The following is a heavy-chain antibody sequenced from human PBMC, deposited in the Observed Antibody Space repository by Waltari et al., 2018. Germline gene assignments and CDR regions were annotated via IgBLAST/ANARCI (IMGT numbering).Heavy chain of an antibody. CDR2: LHPSGRT. Sequence: QVQLQESGRGLVKPSGTLSLTCVVSGASISSNYWWSWVRQSPGKGLEWMGQLHPSGRTYSTPSLQSRVSVSLDKSKNQFSLSLYFVSDADTAVYYCAADRGNGLYFDYWGQGTLVTVSS. CDR1: GASISSNYW. J-gene: IGHJ4*02. CDR3: AADRGNGLYFDY. D-gene: IGHD2-15*01. V-gene: IGHV4-4*02.